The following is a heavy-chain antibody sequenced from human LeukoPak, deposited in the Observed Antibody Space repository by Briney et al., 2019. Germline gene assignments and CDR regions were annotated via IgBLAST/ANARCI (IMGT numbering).Heavy chain of an antibody. CDR1: GGSISSSNW. J-gene: IGHJ2*01. V-gene: IGHV4-4*02. Sequence: SETLSLTCAVSGGSISSSNWWSWVRQPPGKGLEWIGEIYHSGSTNYNPSLKSRVTISVDKSKNQFPLKLSSVTAADTAVYYCARTAAADNYWYFDLWGRGTLVTVSS. CDR2: IYHSGST. CDR3: ARTAAADNYWYFDL. D-gene: IGHD6-13*01.